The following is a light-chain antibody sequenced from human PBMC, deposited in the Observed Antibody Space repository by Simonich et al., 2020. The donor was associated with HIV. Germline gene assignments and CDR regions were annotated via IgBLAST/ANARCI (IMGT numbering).Light chain of an antibody. Sequence: EIVMTQSPATLSVSPGERAHPSCRASQSISSSLAWYQTKPGQAPRLLIYGASTRATGIPARFSGGGAGTEFTLTISSMQSEDFAVYYCQQYNDWPPWTFGQGTKVEIK. CDR2: GAS. CDR3: QQYNDWPPWT. CDR1: QSISSS. J-gene: IGKJ1*01. V-gene: IGKV3-15*01.